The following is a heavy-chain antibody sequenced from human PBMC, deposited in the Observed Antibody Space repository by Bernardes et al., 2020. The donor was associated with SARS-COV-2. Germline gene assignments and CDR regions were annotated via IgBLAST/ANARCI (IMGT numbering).Heavy chain of an antibody. D-gene: IGHD6-19*01. Sequence: GGSLRLSCVASDFTFANYPMNWVRQAPGKGLEWVSTTSGTGDNTYYADSVKGRFIISRDNSRNTLFLQMDSLRVEDTAVYYCARDRYSSGWYLDWGQGTLVAVSS. CDR2: TSGTGDNT. CDR1: DFTFANYP. CDR3: ARDRYSSGWYLD. V-gene: IGHV3-23*01. J-gene: IGHJ4*02.